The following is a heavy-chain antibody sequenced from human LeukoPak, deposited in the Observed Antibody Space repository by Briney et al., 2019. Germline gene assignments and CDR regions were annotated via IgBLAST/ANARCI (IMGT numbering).Heavy chain of an antibody. Sequence: GGSLRLSCAASGFAVSSNYMSWVRQAPGEGLEWVAVIYSGGSTNYADSVKGRFTISRDNSKNTLYLLMNSLRAEDTAVYYCAIRKSGNAIDHWGQGTLVTVSS. CDR1: GFAVSSNY. CDR2: IYSGGST. V-gene: IGHV3-66*01. D-gene: IGHD5-12*01. J-gene: IGHJ4*02. CDR3: AIRKSGNAIDH.